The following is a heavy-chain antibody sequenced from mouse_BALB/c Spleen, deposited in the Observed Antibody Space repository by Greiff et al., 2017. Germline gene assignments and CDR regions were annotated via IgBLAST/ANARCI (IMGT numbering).Heavy chain of an antibody. CDR2: IHYSGNT. J-gene: IGHJ2*01. V-gene: IGHV3-1*02. CDR3: ASQSYYKYALDY. Sequence: EVKLMESGPDLVKPSQSLSLTCTVTGYSITSGYSWHWIRQFPGNKLEWMGYIHYSGNTNYNPSLKSRISITRDTSKNQFFLQLNSVTTEDTATYYCASQSYYKYALDYWGQGTTLTVSS. CDR1: GYSITSGYS. D-gene: IGHD2-12*01.